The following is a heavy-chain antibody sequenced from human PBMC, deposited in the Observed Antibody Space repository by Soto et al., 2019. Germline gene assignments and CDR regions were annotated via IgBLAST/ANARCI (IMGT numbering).Heavy chain of an antibody. CDR3: ARGDGDHDAFDI. CDR1: GGSISSGGYY. J-gene: IGHJ3*02. CDR2: IYYSGST. Sequence: SETLSLTCTVSGGSISSGGYYWSWIRQHPGKGLEWIGYIYYSGSTYHNPSLKSRVTISVDTSKNQFSLKLSSVTAADTAVYYCARGDGDHDAFDIWGQGTMVTVSS. V-gene: IGHV4-31*03. D-gene: IGHD3-10*01.